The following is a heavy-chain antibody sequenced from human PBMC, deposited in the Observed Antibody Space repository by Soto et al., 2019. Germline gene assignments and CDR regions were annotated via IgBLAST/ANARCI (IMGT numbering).Heavy chain of an antibody. V-gene: IGHV4-39*01. D-gene: IGHD5-18*01. CDR2: IYYSGST. J-gene: IGHJ4*02. Sequence: KSSETLSLTCTVSGGSISSSSYYWGWIRQPPGKGLEWIGSIYYSGSTYYNPSLKSRVTISVDTSKNQFSLKLSSVTAADTAVYYCARRVDTANREFDYWGQGTLVTVSS. CDR1: GGSISSSSYY. CDR3: ARRVDTANREFDY.